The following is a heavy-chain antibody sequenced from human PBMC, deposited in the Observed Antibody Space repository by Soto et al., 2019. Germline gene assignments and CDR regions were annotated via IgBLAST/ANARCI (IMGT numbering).Heavy chain of an antibody. CDR2: TYYRSKWYN. V-gene: IGHV6-1*01. CDR3: AKNYCGGGSCYSYWFDP. Sequence: PSQTLSLTCAISGDSVSSISATWNWIRQSPSRGLEWLGRTYYRSKWYNESAVFVKSRIAINVDTSKNQFSLQLNSVTPEDTAMYYCAKNYCGGGSCYSYWFDPWGQGTLVTVSS. J-gene: IGHJ5*02. CDR1: GDSVSSISAT. D-gene: IGHD2-15*01.